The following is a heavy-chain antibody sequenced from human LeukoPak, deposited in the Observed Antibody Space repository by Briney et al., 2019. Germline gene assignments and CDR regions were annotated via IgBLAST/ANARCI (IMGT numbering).Heavy chain of an antibody. Sequence: GGSLRLSCAASGFTFSDYHMSWIRQAPGKGLEWVSYISSSSDYTNYADSVKGRFTISRDNAKKSLYLQMDSLRAEDTAVYYCAGTDETAPAEDFQHWGQGTLVTVSS. V-gene: IGHV3-11*03. J-gene: IGHJ1*01. CDR2: ISSSSDYT. D-gene: IGHD2-21*02. CDR1: GFTFSDYH. CDR3: AGTDETAPAEDFQH.